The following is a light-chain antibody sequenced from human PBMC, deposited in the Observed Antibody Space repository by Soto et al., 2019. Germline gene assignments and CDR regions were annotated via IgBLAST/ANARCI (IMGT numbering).Light chain of an antibody. CDR1: SSNIGAGYD. Sequence: QSVLTQPPSVSGAPGQRVTISCTGSSSNIGAGYDVHWYRQLPGTAPTVLIYGNINRPSGVPDRFSASTSGTSASLAITGLQAEDKAEYYCQSYDNTLVVVGGGTKVNVL. J-gene: IGLJ2*01. CDR2: GNI. V-gene: IGLV1-40*01. CDR3: QSYDNTLVV.